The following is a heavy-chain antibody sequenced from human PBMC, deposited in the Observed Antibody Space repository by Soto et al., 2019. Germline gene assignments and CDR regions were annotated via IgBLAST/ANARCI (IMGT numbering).Heavy chain of an antibody. D-gene: IGHD1-26*01. CDR1: GYTFTSYG. J-gene: IGHJ4*02. V-gene: IGHV1-3*01. Sequence: ASVKVSCKASGYTFTSYGISWVRQTPGQRLEWMAWVNAADGNTKFSETFQGRVTISWDTSTSTAYMELSSLKSEDTAVYYCAREEKWTFFVYWGQGTLVTVSS. CDR3: AREEKWTFFVY. CDR2: VNAADGNT.